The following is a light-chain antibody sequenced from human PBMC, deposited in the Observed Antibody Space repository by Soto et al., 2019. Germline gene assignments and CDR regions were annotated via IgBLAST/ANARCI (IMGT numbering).Light chain of an antibody. CDR2: GVS. Sequence: ESVLTQSPGTLSLSPGERATLSCRASESVSNSFFARYQQKPGQAPRLLIYGVSSRATGIPDRFSGSGSGTDFTLTISRLEPEDFVVYFCQQYSTLPHTFGQGTKLEVK. J-gene: IGKJ2*01. CDR3: QQYSTLPHT. CDR1: ESVSNSF. V-gene: IGKV3-20*01.